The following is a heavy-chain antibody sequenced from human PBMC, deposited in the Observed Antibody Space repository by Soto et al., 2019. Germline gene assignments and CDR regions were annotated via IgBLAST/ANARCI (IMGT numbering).Heavy chain of an antibody. Sequence: EVQLVESGGGLVQPGGSLRLSCAASGFTFSSYSMNWVRQAPGKGLEWVSYISSSSSTIYYADSVKGRFTISRDNAKNSLYLQMNSLRDEDTAVYYCARDPVAGTTDPGLMDVWGQGTTVTVSS. CDR1: GFTFSSYS. J-gene: IGHJ6*02. V-gene: IGHV3-48*02. CDR3: ARDPVAGTTDPGLMDV. CDR2: ISSSSSTI. D-gene: IGHD6-19*01.